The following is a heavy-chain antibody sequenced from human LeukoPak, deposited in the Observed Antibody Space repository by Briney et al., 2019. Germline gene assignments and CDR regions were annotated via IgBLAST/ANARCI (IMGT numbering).Heavy chain of an antibody. Sequence: GGSLRLSCAASGYTFRDYSVNWVRQVPGKGLEWVSSISSTSSYIYYAGSVKGRFTISRDNAKNSLFLQMNSLRAEDTAVYYCARDAEQQLVYYYYYYYMDVWGKGTTVTVSS. CDR1: GYTFRDYS. CDR3: ARDAEQQLVYYYYYYYMDV. D-gene: IGHD6-13*01. V-gene: IGHV3-21*01. J-gene: IGHJ6*03. CDR2: ISSTSSYI.